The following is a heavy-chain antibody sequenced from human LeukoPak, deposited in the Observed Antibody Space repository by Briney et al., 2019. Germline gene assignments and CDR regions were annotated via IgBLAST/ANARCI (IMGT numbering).Heavy chain of an antibody. Sequence: GGSLRLSCAASGFTFSSYAMSWVRQAPGKGLEWVSAISGSGGSTYYADSVKGRFTISRDNSKNTLYLQMNSLRAEDTAVYYCAKDGFYCSSTSCYGDYWGQGTPVTVSS. J-gene: IGHJ4*02. CDR3: AKDGFYCSSTSCYGDY. CDR2: ISGSGGST. D-gene: IGHD2-2*01. CDR1: GFTFSSYA. V-gene: IGHV3-23*01.